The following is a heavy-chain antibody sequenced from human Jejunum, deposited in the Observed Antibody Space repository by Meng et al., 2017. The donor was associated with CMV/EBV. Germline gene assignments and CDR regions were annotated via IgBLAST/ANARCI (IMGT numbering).Heavy chain of an antibody. J-gene: IGHJ6*02. V-gene: IGHV1-8*01. CDR3: AVAKGRRYYYYGMDV. CDR1: YTLTSYD. Sequence: YTLTSYDINWVPKATGKGLEWMGWMNPNSGNTGYAQKFQGRVTMTRNTSISTAYMELSSLRSEDTAVYYCAVAKGRRYYYYGMDVWGQGTTVTVSS. D-gene: IGHD2-15*01. CDR2: MNPNSGNT.